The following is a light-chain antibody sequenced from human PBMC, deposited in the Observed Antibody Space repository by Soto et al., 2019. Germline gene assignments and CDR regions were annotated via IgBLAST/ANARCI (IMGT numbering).Light chain of an antibody. CDR1: SSDVGGYNY. Sequence: QSVLTQPRSVSGSPGQSVTVSCTVTSSDVGGYNYVSWYQQHPGKAPKLMIYDVSKRPSGVPDRFSGSKSGNTASLTISGLQAEDEADYYCCSYAGSYTNYVFGTGTKVTVL. CDR2: DVS. V-gene: IGLV2-11*01. CDR3: CSYAGSYTNYV. J-gene: IGLJ1*01.